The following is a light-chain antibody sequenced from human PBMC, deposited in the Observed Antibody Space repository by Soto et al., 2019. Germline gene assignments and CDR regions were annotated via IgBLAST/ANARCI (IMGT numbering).Light chain of an antibody. CDR2: DAS. J-gene: IGKJ2*01. V-gene: IGKV1-5*01. Sequence: DIQMTQSPSTLSASVGDRVTITCRASQSISSWLAWYQQKPGKAPKLLIYDASSLESGVPSRVSGSGSGTEFPLTIMSLQPDGFATYYCQQCNSYSRYTFGQGTKLEIK. CDR3: QQCNSYSRYT. CDR1: QSISSW.